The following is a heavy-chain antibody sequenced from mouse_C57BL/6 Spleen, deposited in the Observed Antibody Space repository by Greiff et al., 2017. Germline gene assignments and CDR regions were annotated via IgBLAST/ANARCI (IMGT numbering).Heavy chain of an antibody. CDR2: IWTGGGT. V-gene: IGHV2-9-1*01. J-gene: IGHJ4*01. Sequence: VKLMESGPGLVAPSQSLSITCTVSGFSLTSYAISWVRQPPGKGLEWLGVIWTGGGTNYNSALKSRLSISKDNSKSQVFLKMNSLQTDDTARYNCATSIVTTRYYAMDDWGQGTSVTVSS. CDR1: GFSLTSYA. CDR3: ATSIVTTRYYAMDD. D-gene: IGHD2-5*01.